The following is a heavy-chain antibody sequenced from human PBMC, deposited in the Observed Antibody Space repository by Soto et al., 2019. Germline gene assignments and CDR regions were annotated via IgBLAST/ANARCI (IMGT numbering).Heavy chain of an antibody. CDR3: ARDSVRLLLAVIRSSTRYYGMDV. J-gene: IGHJ6*02. CDR1: GFTFSSYS. CDR2: ISSSSSYI. D-gene: IGHD3-3*02. V-gene: IGHV3-21*01. Sequence: GGSLRLSCAASGFTFSSYSMNWVRQAPGKGLEWVSSISSSSSYIYYADSVKGRFTISRDNAKNSLYLQMNSLRAEDTAVYYCARDSVRLLLAVIRSSTRYYGMDVWGQGTTVTVSS.